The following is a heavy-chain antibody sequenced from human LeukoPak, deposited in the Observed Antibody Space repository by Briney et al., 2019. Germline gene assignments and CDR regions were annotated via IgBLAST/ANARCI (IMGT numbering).Heavy chain of an antibody. CDR3: ARDQSVRLLQTSSTYFKPVFGI. J-gene: IGHJ3*02. Sequence: ASVKVSCKTSGYTFTNYGISWVRQAPGLGLEWMGWISAYNGNTNYAQKVQGRVTMTTDTSTSTAYMELRSLRFDDTAVYYCARDQSVRLLQTSSTYFKPVFGIWGQGSMVTASS. V-gene: IGHV1-18*01. CDR1: GYTFTNYG. CDR2: ISAYNGNT. D-gene: IGHD6-13*01.